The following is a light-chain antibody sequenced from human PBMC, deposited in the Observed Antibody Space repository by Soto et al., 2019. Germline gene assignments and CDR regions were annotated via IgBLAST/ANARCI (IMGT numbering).Light chain of an antibody. J-gene: IGLJ2*01. CDR1: SSNIGNNY. Sequence: QSVLTQPPSVSAARGQKVTISCSGSSSNIGNNYVSWYQQLPGTAPKLLIYDNNKRPSGIPDRFSGSKSGTSATLGITGLQTGDEADYYCETRDSSLSDVVFGGGTKLTVL. CDR2: DNN. V-gene: IGLV1-51*01. CDR3: ETRDSSLSDVV.